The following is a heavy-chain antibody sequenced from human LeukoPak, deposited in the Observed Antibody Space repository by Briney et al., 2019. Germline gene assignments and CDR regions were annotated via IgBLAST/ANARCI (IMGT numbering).Heavy chain of an antibody. CDR3: ARDAWFGAGRTFAY. J-gene: IGHJ4*02. D-gene: IGHD3-10*01. Sequence: SETLSLTCTVSGGSIRSFYWSWIRQPAGKGLEWIGRIYTSGITNYNPSLKSRVTMSVDTSKNQFSLRLSSVTAADTAVYYCARDAWFGAGRTFAYWGQGTLVTVSS. CDR1: GGSIRSFY. CDR2: IYTSGIT. V-gene: IGHV4-4*07.